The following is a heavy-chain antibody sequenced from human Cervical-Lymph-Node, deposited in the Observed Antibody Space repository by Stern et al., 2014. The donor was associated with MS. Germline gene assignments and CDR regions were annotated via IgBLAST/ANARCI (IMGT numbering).Heavy chain of an antibody. Sequence: QVQLVQSGTEVKKPGASLIVSCKASGYTFTSYGISWVRQAPGQGLEWVGWISADSGTKKYAQNHRDRITLTRDTSSGTAYMELWTLRYEDTSVYYCARDKMHALDYWGQGTLVSVSS. CDR3: ARDKMHALDY. D-gene: IGHD3-16*01. CDR2: ISADSGTK. CDR1: GYTFTSYG. V-gene: IGHV1-18*01. J-gene: IGHJ4*02.